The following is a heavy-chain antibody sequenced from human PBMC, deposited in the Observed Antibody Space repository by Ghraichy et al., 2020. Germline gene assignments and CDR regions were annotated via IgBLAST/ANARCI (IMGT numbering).Heavy chain of an antibody. CDR3: ARSSRRWFDP. CDR2: IYHSGST. CDR1: GGSISSADYY. V-gene: IGHV4-30-4*01. Sequence: SETLSLTCNVSGGSISSADYYWSWIRQPPGKGLEWIAYIYHSGSTYCNPSLKSRLTISVDTSRNQFSLKLRSVTAADTAVYYCARSSRRWFDPWGQGTLVTVSS. J-gene: IGHJ5*02. D-gene: IGHD2/OR15-2a*01.